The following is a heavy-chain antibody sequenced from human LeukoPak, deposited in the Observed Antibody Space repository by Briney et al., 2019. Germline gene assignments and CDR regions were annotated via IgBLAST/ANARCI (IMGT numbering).Heavy chain of an antibody. D-gene: IGHD1-26*01. CDR1: GFTFSTYW. Sequence: GGTLRLSCAASGFTFSTYWMNWVRQAPGKGLEWVANINQDGRQKYYVDSVKGRFTISRDNAKNSLYLQMNSLRAEDTAVYYCARDPDQIVGANFDYWGQGTLVTVSS. CDR2: INQDGRQK. J-gene: IGHJ4*02. CDR3: ARDPDQIVGANFDY. V-gene: IGHV3-7*01.